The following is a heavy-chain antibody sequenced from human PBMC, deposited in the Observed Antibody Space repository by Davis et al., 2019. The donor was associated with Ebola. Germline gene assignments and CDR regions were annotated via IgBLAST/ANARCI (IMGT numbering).Heavy chain of an antibody. Sequence: ASVKVSCKASGYTFTSYGISWVRQAPGQGLEWMGWISACNGNTNYAQKLQGRVTMTRNTSISTAYMELSSLRSEDTAVYYCARGTLRYFDWLLYYFDYWGQGTLVTVSS. CDR1: GYTFTSYG. CDR2: ISACNGNT. D-gene: IGHD3-9*01. J-gene: IGHJ4*02. V-gene: IGHV1-18*01. CDR3: ARGTLRYFDWLLYYFDY.